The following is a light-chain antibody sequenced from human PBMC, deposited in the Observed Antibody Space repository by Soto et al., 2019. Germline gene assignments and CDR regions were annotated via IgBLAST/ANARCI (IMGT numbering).Light chain of an antibody. CDR3: LRYGDSPPAYT. CDR2: GAS. Sequence: EIVLTQSPGTLSLSPGERATLSCRASQSVSSRNLAWYRQKPGQAPSLLIYGASNRATGIPDRFSGSGSGTDFTLTISRLEPEDFAVCYCLRYGDSPPAYTFGQGTKLEIK. V-gene: IGKV3-20*01. J-gene: IGKJ2*01. CDR1: QSVSSRN.